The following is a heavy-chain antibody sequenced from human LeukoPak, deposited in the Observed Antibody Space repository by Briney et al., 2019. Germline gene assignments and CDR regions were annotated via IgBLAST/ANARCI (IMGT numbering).Heavy chain of an antibody. V-gene: IGHV4-34*01. D-gene: IGHD6-6*01. J-gene: IGHJ4*02. CDR1: GGSFSGYY. Sequence: PSETLSLTCAVYGGSFSGYYWSWIRQPPGKGLEWIGEINHSGSTNYNPSLKSRVTISVDTSKNQFSLKLSSVTAADTAVHYCARLSPGIAARPGGYWGQGTLVTVSS. CDR2: INHSGST. CDR3: ARLSPGIAARPGGY.